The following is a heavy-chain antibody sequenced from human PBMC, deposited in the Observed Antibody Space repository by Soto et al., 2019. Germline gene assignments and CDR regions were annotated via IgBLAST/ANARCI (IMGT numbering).Heavy chain of an antibody. J-gene: IGHJ3*02. D-gene: IGHD4-17*01. V-gene: IGHV4-31*03. Sequence: SETLSLTCTVSGGSISSGGYYWSWIRQHPGKGLEWIGYIYYSGSTYYNPSLKSRVTISVDTSKNQFSLKLSSVTAADTAVYYCARDRSTVTTNSDAFDIWGQGTMVTVSS. CDR1: GGSISSGGYY. CDR3: ARDRSTVTTNSDAFDI. CDR2: IYYSGST.